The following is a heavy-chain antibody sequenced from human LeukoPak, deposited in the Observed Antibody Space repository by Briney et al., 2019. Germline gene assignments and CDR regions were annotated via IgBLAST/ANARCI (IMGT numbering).Heavy chain of an antibody. CDR2: ISYDGSNK. V-gene: IGHV3-30*04. J-gene: IGHJ4*02. Sequence: GGSLRLSCAASGFTFSSYAMHWVRQAPGKGLEWVAVISYDGSNKYYADSVKGRFTISRDNSKNTLYLQMNSLRAEDTAVYYCAKMVRGSGSYYRFDYWGQGTLVTVSS. D-gene: IGHD3-10*01. CDR3: AKMVRGSGSYYRFDY. CDR1: GFTFSSYA.